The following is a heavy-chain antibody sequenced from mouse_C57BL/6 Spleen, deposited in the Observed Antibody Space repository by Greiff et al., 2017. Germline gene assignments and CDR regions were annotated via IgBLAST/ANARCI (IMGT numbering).Heavy chain of an antibody. CDR2: ISSGSSTI. J-gene: IGHJ2*01. D-gene: IGHD1-1*01. Sequence: EVKLMESGGGLVKPGGSLKLSCEASGFTFSDYGMHWVRQAPEKGLEWVAYISSGSSTIYYADTVKGRFTISIDNAKNTRFLQMTSLRSEDTAMYFCARNYYGSSLDYWGQGTTLTGAS. CDR1: GFTFSDYG. CDR3: ARNYYGSSLDY. V-gene: IGHV5-17*01.